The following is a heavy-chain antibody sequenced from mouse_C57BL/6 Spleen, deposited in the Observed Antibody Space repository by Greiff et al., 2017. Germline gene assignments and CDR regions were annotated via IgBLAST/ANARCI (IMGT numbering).Heavy chain of an antibody. CDR3: ARDYAMDY. CDR2: IWTCGGT. V-gene: IGHV2-9-1*01. Sequence: VHLVESGPGLVAPSQSLSITCTVSGFSFTSYAISWVRQPPGKGLEWLGVIWTCGGTNYNSALKSRLSISKDNSKSQVFLKMNSLQTDDTARYYCARDYAMDYWGQGTSVTVSS. CDR1: GFSFTSYA. J-gene: IGHJ4*01.